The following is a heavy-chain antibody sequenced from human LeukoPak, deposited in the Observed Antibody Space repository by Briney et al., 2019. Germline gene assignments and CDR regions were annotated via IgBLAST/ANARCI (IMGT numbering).Heavy chain of an antibody. Sequence: GGSLRLSCAASGFTFSSYSMNWVRQAPGKGLEWVSSISSSSSYIYYADSVKGRFTISRDNAKNSLYLQMNSLRAEDTAVYYCARGGYSYSYAFDIWGQGTMVTVSS. V-gene: IGHV3-21*01. J-gene: IGHJ3*02. CDR2: ISSSSSYI. CDR3: ARGGYSYSYAFDI. CDR1: GFTFSSYS. D-gene: IGHD5-18*01.